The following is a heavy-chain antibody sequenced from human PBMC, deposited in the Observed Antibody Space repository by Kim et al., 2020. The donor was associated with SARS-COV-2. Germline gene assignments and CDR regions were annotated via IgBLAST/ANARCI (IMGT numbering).Heavy chain of an antibody. D-gene: IGHD3-16*01. CDR3: AKANLGTSEGAAFDI. J-gene: IGHJ3*02. CDR2: ISWNSGSI. CDR1: GFTFDDYA. Sequence: GGSLRLSCAASGFTFDDYAMHWVRQAPGKGLEWVAGISWNSGSICYVDSVKGRFTISRDNAKNSLYLQMNSLRAEDTALYYCAKANLGTSEGAAFDIWGQGTMVTVSS. V-gene: IGHV3-9*01.